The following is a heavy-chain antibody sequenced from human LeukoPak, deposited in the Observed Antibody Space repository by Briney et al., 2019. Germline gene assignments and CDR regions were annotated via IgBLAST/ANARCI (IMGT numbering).Heavy chain of an antibody. CDR1: GYTFTSYG. Sequence: ASVNVSCTASGYTFTSYGISWVRQDPGQGLEWMGWISAYNGNTNYAQKLQGRVTMTTDTSTSTAYVELRSLRSDDTAVYYCARDDSSGPTGTPFDPWGQGTLVTVSS. CDR3: ARDDSSGPTGTPFDP. D-gene: IGHD3-22*01. CDR2: ISAYNGNT. V-gene: IGHV1-18*01. J-gene: IGHJ5*02.